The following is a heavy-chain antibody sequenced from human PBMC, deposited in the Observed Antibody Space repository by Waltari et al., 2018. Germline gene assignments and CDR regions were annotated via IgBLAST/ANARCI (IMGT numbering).Heavy chain of an antibody. CDR1: GFTFSSYA. CDR3: ARGGDYDFWSGPKHLDY. Sequence: EVQLVESGGGLVQPGGSLRLSCAASGFTFSSYAMHWVRPAPGKGLEYVSAISSNGGSTYYANSVKGRFTISRDNSKNTLYLQMGSLRAEDMAVYYCARGGDYDFWSGPKHLDYWGQGTLVTVSS. V-gene: IGHV3-64*01. D-gene: IGHD3-3*01. CDR2: ISSNGGST. J-gene: IGHJ4*02.